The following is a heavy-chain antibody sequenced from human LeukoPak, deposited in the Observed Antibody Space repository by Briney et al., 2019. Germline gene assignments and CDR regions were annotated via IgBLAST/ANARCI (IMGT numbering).Heavy chain of an antibody. J-gene: IGHJ6*02. CDR3: ARYGVLLWFGESPYGMDV. Sequence: ASVKVSCKASGYTFTGYDINWVRQATGQGLEWMGWMNPYSGNTGYAQKFQGRLTMTRNTSISTAYMELSSLRSEDTAVYYCARYGVLLWFGESPYGMDVWGQGTTVTVSS. D-gene: IGHD3-10*01. CDR2: MNPYSGNT. V-gene: IGHV1-8*01. CDR1: GYTFTGYD.